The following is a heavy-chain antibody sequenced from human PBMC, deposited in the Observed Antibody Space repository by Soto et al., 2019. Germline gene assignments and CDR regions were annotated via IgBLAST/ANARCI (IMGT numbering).Heavy chain of an antibody. D-gene: IGHD1-26*01. J-gene: IGHJ3*02. Sequence: EVQLVESGGGLVQPGRSLRLSCAASGFTFDDYAMPWVRQAPGKGLEWVSSISWNSGSIGYVDSVKGRFTISRDKAKKSLYLQMNSLRAEDTALYYCAKGRGASQKDAFDIWGQGTMVTVSS. CDR3: AKGRGASQKDAFDI. CDR2: ISWNSGSI. CDR1: GFTFDDYA. V-gene: IGHV3-9*01.